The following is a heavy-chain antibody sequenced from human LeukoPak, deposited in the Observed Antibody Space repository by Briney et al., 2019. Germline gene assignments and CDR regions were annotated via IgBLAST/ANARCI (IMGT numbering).Heavy chain of an antibody. V-gene: IGHV3-15*01. CDR3: TTEDRSGYIYFDY. D-gene: IGHD3-22*01. J-gene: IGHJ4*02. CDR1: GFTFSSAW. CDR2: IKSKADGGTA. Sequence: PGGSLRLSCAASGFTFSSAWMSWVRQAPGKGLEWVGRIKSKADGGTADYGAPVKGRFTISRDDSKDTLYLQMNSLNIEDTAVYYCTTEDRSGYIYFDYWGQGTLVTVSS.